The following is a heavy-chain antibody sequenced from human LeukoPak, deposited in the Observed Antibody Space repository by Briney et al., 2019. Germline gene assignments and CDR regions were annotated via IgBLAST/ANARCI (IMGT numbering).Heavy chain of an antibody. D-gene: IGHD6-19*01. CDR2: IHPNSCDT. Sequence: ASVKVSCKASAYTFTAYYIKWVRQARGQGREGMGRIHPNSCDTSYVQKFQGRVTITRHTSISTAHMDLSGLISDDTAVYYCATSVAVAGSFDYWGQGTLVTVSS. J-gene: IGHJ4*02. CDR1: AYTFTAYY. V-gene: IGHV1-2*06. CDR3: ATSVAVAGSFDY.